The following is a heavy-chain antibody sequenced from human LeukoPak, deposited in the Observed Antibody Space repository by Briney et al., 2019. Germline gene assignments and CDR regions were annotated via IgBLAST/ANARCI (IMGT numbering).Heavy chain of an antibody. D-gene: IGHD3-10*01. CDR3: ARWGRAETCYGSGSYHFDY. V-gene: IGHV1-2*02. CDR1: GYTFTGYY. Sequence: ASVKVSCKASGYTFTGYYMHWVRQAPGQGLEWMGWINPNSGGTNYAQKFQGRVTMTRDTSISTAYMELSRLRSDDTAVYYCARWGRAETCYGSGSYHFDYWGQGTLVTVSS. CDR2: INPNSGGT. J-gene: IGHJ4*02.